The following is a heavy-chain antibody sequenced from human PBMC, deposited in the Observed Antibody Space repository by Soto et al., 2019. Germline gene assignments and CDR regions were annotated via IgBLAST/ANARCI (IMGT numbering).Heavy chain of an antibody. CDR2: ISGRGGVT. CDR3: AKDRQFRSYYESDGHYND. J-gene: IGHJ4*02. V-gene: IGHV3-23*01. D-gene: IGHD3-22*01. Sequence: EMQLLESGGGLVQQGGSLRLTCVGSGFTFRNQDMRWVRQAPGKGLEWVSGISGRGGVTYYADSVKGRFTISRDNSKNTLYLQMNNLRANDTAVYYCAKDRQFRSYYESDGHYNDWGQGTLVTVSS. CDR1: GFTFRNQD.